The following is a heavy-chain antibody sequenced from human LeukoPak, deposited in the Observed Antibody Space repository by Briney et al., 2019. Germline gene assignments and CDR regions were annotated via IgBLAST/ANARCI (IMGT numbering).Heavy chain of an antibody. CDR3: VTGLGRTDHDY. Sequence: KPGGSLRLSCAASGFTFSSTWMSWVRQAPGKGLEWVGRIKRNIDGWTTDYAAPVNGRFTISRDDSKNTLYLQMNSLKTEDTAVYYCVTGLGRTDHDYWGQGTLVTVSS. CDR2: IKRNIDGWTT. V-gene: IGHV3-15*01. J-gene: IGHJ4*02. D-gene: IGHD1/OR15-1a*01. CDR1: GFTFSSTW.